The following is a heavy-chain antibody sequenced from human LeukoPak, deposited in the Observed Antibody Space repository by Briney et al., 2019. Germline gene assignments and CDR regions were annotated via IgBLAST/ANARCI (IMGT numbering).Heavy chain of an antibody. CDR3: VRQLNTYYYDSSGYPFDY. CDR2: IYYSGST. V-gene: IGHV4-39*01. CDR1: GGPISSSSYY. D-gene: IGHD3-22*01. Sequence: TSSETLSLTRTVSGGPISSSSYYWGWIRQPPGKGLEGIGGIYYSGSTYYNPSLKSRVTISVDTSKNQFSLKLSSVTAADTAVYYCVRQLNTYYYDSSGYPFDYWGQGTLVTVSS. J-gene: IGHJ4*02.